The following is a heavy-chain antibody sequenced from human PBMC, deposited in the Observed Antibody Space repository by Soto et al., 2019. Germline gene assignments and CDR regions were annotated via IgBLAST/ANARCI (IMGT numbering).Heavy chain of an antibody. J-gene: IGHJ4*02. CDR3: AAGTSIAVAGFDY. CDR2: IVVGSGNT. V-gene: IGHV1-58*01. D-gene: IGHD6-19*01. Sequence: SVKVSCKASGFTFTSSAVQWVRQVRGQRLEWIGWIVVGSGNTNYAQKFQERVTITRDMSTSTAYMELSSLRSEDTAVYYCAAGTSIAVAGFDYWGQGTLVTVSS. CDR1: GFTFTSSA.